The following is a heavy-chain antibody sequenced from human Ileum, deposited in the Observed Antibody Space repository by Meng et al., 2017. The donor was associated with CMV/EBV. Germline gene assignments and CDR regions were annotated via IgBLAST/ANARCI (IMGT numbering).Heavy chain of an antibody. V-gene: IGHV3-23*03. Sequence: LSLTCAASGFTFSSYAMSWVRQAPGKGLEWVSVIYSGGSSTYYADSVKGRFTISRDNSKNTLYLQMNSLRADDTAVYYCAKDDLGSFGWFDPWGQGTLVTVSS. CDR2: IYSGGSST. CDR3: AKDDLGSFGWFDP. J-gene: IGHJ5*02. CDR1: GFTFSSYA. D-gene: IGHD3-10*01.